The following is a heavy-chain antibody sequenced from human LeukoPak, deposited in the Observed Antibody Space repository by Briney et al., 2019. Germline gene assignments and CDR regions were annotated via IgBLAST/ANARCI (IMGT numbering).Heavy chain of an antibody. Sequence: PSETLSLTCTVSGGSITSNSDYWAWIRQPPGKGLGWIGEINHSGSTNYNPSLKSRVTISVDTSKNQFSLKLSSVTAADTAVYYCARGTVIFGVVNWFDPWGQGTLVTVSS. J-gene: IGHJ5*02. CDR3: ARGTVIFGVVNWFDP. V-gene: IGHV4-39*07. D-gene: IGHD3-3*01. CDR1: GGSITSNSDY. CDR2: INHSGST.